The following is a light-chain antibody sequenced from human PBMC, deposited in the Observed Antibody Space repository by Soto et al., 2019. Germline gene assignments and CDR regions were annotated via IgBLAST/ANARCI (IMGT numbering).Light chain of an antibody. CDR1: QGVSYY. CDR3: QQRSNWPLT. CDR2: DAS. V-gene: IGKV3-11*01. Sequence: EIALTQSPATLSLSPGARATLSCRASQGVSYYLGWYQQKPGQAPRLLIYDASNRATGIPARFSGSGSGTDFTLTISSLEPEDVATYYCQQRSNWPLTFGGGTKVEIK. J-gene: IGKJ4*01.